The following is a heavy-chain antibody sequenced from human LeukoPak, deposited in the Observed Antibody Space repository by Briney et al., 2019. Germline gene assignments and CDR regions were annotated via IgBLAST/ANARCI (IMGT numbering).Heavy chain of an antibody. Sequence: ASVKVSCKASGYTFSIYGFSWVRQAPGQGLEWMGWISAYNGNTNYAQKFQGGVTMTTDASTSTAHMELRSLRSDDTAVYYCARQGYSGHSQGAADYWGQGTLVTVSS. D-gene: IGHD4-23*01. CDR1: GYTFSIYG. V-gene: IGHV1-18*01. CDR3: ARQGYSGHSQGAADY. J-gene: IGHJ4*02. CDR2: ISAYNGNT.